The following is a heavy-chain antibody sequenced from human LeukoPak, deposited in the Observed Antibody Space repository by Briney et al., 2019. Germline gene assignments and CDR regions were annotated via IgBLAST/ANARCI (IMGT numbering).Heavy chain of an antibody. CDR3: ARGELYYDILTGYFNSLYYFDY. CDR1: GGSFSGYY. V-gene: IGHV4-34*01. J-gene: IGHJ4*02. D-gene: IGHD3-9*01. Sequence: SETLSLTCAVYGGSFSGYYWSWIRQPPGKGLEWIGEINHSGSTNYNPSLKSRVTISVDTSKNQFSLKLSSVTAADTAVYYCARGELYYDILTGYFNSLYYFDYWGQGTLVTVSS. CDR2: INHSGST.